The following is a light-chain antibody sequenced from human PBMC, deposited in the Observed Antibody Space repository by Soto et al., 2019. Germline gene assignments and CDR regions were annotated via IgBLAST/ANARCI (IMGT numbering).Light chain of an antibody. V-gene: IGKV1-5*03. CDR2: EAS. J-gene: IGKJ1*01. Sequence: DIQMTQSPSTLSASVGDRVTITCRASQSISNWLAWYQQKPGKAPKLLIYEASSLESGVPSRFSGSGSGTDFTLTISSLQPDDFATYFCQESKTYSRTFGQGTKVEIK. CDR3: QESKTYSRT. CDR1: QSISNW.